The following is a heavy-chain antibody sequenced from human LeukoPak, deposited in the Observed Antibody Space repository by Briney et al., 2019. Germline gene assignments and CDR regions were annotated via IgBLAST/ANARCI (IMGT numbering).Heavy chain of an antibody. Sequence: ASVKVSCKVSGYTLTELSMHWVRQAPGKGLEWMGGFDPEDGETIYAQKFQGRVTMTEDTSTDTAYMELSSLRSEDTAVYYCATDLPQMVRGVIKKNWFDPWGQGTLVTVSS. V-gene: IGHV1-24*01. CDR1: GYTLTELS. J-gene: IGHJ5*02. D-gene: IGHD3-10*01. CDR3: ATDLPQMVRGVIKKNWFDP. CDR2: FDPEDGET.